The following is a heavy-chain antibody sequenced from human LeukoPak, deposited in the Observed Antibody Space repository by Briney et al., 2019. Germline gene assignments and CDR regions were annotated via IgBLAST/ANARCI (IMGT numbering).Heavy chain of an antibody. V-gene: IGHV4-34*01. CDR3: ARPNQYYFDY. CDR2: INHSGSA. D-gene: IGHD1-14*01. J-gene: IGHJ4*02. Sequence: KPSETLSLTCAVYGGSFSGYYWSWIRQPPGKGLEWIGEINHSGSANYNPSLKSRVTISVDTSKNQFSLKVTSVTAADTAVYYCARPNQYYFDYWGQGTLVTVSS. CDR1: GGSFSGYY.